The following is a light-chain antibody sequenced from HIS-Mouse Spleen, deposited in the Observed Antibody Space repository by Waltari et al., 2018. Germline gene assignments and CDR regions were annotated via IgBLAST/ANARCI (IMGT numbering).Light chain of an antibody. CDR1: SSDVGSYHL. J-gene: IGLJ3*02. V-gene: IGLV2-23*01. Sequence: QSALTQPASVSGSPGQSITISCTGTSSDVGSYHLVSWYQQHPGKAPKRMIYEGSKRRSGVAIRFSGSKSGKTAFLTISGLQAEDEADYYCCSYAGSSTWVFGGGTKLTVL. CDR3: CSYAGSSTWV. CDR2: EGS.